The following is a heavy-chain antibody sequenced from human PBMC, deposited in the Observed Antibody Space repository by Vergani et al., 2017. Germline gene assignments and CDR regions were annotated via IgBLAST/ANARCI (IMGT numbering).Heavy chain of an antibody. Sequence: EVQVVESGGGLVKLGGSLRLSCAASGFTFSSYCMSWVRQAPGKGLEWVANIKQDGSERNYVDSVRGRVTISRDNAKNSLYLQMNSLRAEDTAVYYCARVAGDRTRTDYWGQGTLVTVSS. CDR1: GFTFSSYC. CDR2: IKQDGSER. V-gene: IGHV3-7*01. CDR3: ARVAGDRTRTDY. D-gene: IGHD7-27*01. J-gene: IGHJ4*02.